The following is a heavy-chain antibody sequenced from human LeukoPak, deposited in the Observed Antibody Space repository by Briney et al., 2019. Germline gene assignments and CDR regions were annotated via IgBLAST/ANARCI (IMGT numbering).Heavy chain of an antibody. Sequence: ASVKVSCKASGYTFTGYYMHWVRQAPGQGLEWMGWINPNSGGTNYAQKFQGRVTMTRDTSISTAYMELSRLRSDDTAVYYCARDAAPYYYGSSGYDYWGQGTLVTVSS. D-gene: IGHD3-22*01. J-gene: IGHJ4*02. CDR1: GYTFTGYY. CDR2: INPNSGGT. V-gene: IGHV1-2*02. CDR3: ARDAAPYYYGSSGYDY.